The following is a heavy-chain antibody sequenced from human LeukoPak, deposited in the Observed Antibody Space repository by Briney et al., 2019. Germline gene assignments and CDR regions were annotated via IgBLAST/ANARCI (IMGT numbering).Heavy chain of an antibody. J-gene: IGHJ5*02. D-gene: IGHD5-12*01. Sequence: PGGSLRLSCAASGFTFSSYSMNWVRQAPGKGLEWVSSISSSSSYIYYADSVKGRFTISRDNAKNSLYLQMNRLRAEDTAVYYCARVRGYDPPDLDPWAQGTLVTVSS. CDR3: ARVRGYDPPDLDP. CDR1: GFTFSSYS. V-gene: IGHV3-21*01. CDR2: ISSSSSYI.